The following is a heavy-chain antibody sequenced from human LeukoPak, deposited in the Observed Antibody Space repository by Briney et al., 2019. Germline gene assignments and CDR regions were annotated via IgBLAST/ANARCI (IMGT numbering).Heavy chain of an antibody. CDR3: ARLQGATIGAKWFDP. CDR1: GFSLITTGMR. J-gene: IGHJ5*02. D-gene: IGHD4/OR15-4a*01. Sequence: SGPALVKPTETLTLTCTFSGFSLITTGMRVSWIRQPPVKALEWLARIDWDDDKFYITSLKTRLTISKDTSKNQVVLTMTNMDPVDTATYYCARLQGATIGAKWFDPWGQGTLVTVSS. V-gene: IGHV2-70*04. CDR2: IDWDDDK.